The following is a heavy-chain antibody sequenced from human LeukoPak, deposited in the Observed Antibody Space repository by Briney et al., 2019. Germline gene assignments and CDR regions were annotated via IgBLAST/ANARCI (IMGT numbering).Heavy chain of an antibody. CDR1: GGSISSSNW. J-gene: IGHJ4*02. V-gene: IGHV4-4*02. D-gene: IGHD5-12*01. CDR2: IYHSGST. CDR3: ATTPKGGYSAYLDY. Sequence: SETLSLTCAVSGGSISSSNWWSWVRQPPGKGLEWIGEIYHSGSTNYNPSLKSRVTISVDKSKNQFSLKLSSVTAADTVVYYCATTPKGGYSAYLDYWGQGTLVTVSS.